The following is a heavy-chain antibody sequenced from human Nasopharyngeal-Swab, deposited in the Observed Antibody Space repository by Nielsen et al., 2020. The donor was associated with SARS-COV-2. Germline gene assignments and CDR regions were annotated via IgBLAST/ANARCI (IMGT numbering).Heavy chain of an antibody. CDR1: GYTFTSYD. CDR3: ARGCSSGWLNAFDI. D-gene: IGHD6-19*01. Sequence: ASVKVSCKASGYTFTSYDINWVRQATGQGLEWMGWMNPNSGNTGYAQKFQGGVTMTRDTSTSTVYMELSSLRSEDTAVYYCARGCSSGWLNAFDIWGQGTMVTVSS. CDR2: MNPNSGNT. V-gene: IGHV1-8*01. J-gene: IGHJ3*02.